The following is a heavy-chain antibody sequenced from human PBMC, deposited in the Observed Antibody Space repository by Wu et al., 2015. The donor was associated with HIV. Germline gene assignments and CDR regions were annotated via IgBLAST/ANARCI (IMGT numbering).Heavy chain of an antibody. J-gene: IGHJ4*02. Sequence: QVQLLQSGAEVKKPGSSVRVSCKASGATFSSYALSWVRQAPGQGLEWMGRIIPIFGTANYAQKFQGRVTITADESTSTAYMELSSLRSEDTAVYYCARDPSYGGNSPLPGYWGQGTLVTVSS. CDR3: ARDPSYGGNSPLPGY. V-gene: IGHV1-69*13. D-gene: IGHD4-23*01. CDR2: IIPIFGTA. CDR1: GATFSSYA.